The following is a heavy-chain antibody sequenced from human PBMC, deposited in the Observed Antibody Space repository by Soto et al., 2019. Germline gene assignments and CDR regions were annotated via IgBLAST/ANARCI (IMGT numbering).Heavy chain of an antibody. CDR1: GYTFTSYG. J-gene: IGHJ4*02. CDR3: ARAVAVPADFDY. CDR2: INASNGNT. Sequence: ASVKVSCKASGYTFTSYGISWVRQAPGQRLEWMGRINASNGNTNYAQKFQGRVTITRDTSASTAYMELSSLRSEDTAVYYCARAVAVPADFDYWGQGTLVNVSS. D-gene: IGHD6-19*01. V-gene: IGHV1-3*01.